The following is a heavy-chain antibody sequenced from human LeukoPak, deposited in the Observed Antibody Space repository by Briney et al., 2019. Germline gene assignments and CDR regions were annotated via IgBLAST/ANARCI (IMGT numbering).Heavy chain of an antibody. Sequence: GASVKVSCKASGYSFTAYGITWMRQAPGQGLEWMGRIIPIFGAADYAQKFQGRVTITTDESTSTAYMELSSPRSEDTAVYYCARAHDYSDYPDYWGQGTLVTVSS. CDR2: IIPIFGAA. CDR3: ARAHDYSDYPDY. D-gene: IGHD4-11*01. CDR1: GYSFTAYG. V-gene: IGHV1-69*05. J-gene: IGHJ4*02.